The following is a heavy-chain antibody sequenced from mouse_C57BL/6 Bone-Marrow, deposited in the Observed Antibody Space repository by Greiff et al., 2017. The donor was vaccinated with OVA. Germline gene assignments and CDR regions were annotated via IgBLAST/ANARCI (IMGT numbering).Heavy chain of an antibody. CDR3: AKENMVTTTGFAY. Sequence: VKLVESGPGLVQPSQSLSITCTVSGFSLTSYGVHWVRQSPGKGLEWLGVIWRGGSTDYNAAFMSRLSITKDNSKSQVFFKMNSLQADDTAIYYCAKENMVTTTGFAYWGQGTLVTVSA. V-gene: IGHV2-5*01. D-gene: IGHD2-2*01. CDR1: GFSLTSYG. CDR2: IWRGGST. J-gene: IGHJ3*01.